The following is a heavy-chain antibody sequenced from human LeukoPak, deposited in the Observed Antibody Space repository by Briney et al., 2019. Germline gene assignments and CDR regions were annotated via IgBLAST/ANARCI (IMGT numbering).Heavy chain of an antibody. D-gene: IGHD5-18*01. CDR3: ASLGDTAMSKGSDY. Sequence: SETLSLTCTVSGGSISSSSYYWGWIRQPPGKGLEWIGSIYYSGSTYYNPSLKSRATISVDTSKNQFSLKLSSVTAADTAVYYCASLGDTAMSKGSDYWGQGTLVTVSS. CDR2: IYYSGST. J-gene: IGHJ4*02. V-gene: IGHV4-39*07. CDR1: GGSISSSSYY.